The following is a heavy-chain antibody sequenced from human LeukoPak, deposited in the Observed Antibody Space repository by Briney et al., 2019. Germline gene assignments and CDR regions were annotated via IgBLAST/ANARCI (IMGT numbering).Heavy chain of an antibody. J-gene: IGHJ4*02. V-gene: IGHV3-30*02. D-gene: IGHD3-10*01. CDR2: IRYDGSNK. CDR1: GFTFSSYG. Sequence: GGSLRLSCAASGFTFSSYGMHWVRQAPGKGLEWVAFIRYDGSNKYYADSVKGRFTISRDNSKNTLYLQMNSPRAEDTAVYYCAKSGPYGSGSYSLDYWGQGTLVTVSS. CDR3: AKSGPYGSGSYSLDY.